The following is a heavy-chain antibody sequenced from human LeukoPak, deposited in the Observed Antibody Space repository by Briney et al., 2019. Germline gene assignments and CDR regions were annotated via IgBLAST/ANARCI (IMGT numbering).Heavy chain of an antibody. D-gene: IGHD1-26*01. CDR1: VFTFSSYA. Sequence: GGSLRLSCAASVFTFSSYAMSWVRQAPGMGLEWVSAISGSGGSTYFADSVKGRFTISRDNSKNTLYLQMNSLRAEDTAVYYCAKDQLSVGATAFDYWGQGTLVTVSS. J-gene: IGHJ4*02. CDR3: AKDQLSVGATAFDY. V-gene: IGHV3-23*01. CDR2: ISGSGGST.